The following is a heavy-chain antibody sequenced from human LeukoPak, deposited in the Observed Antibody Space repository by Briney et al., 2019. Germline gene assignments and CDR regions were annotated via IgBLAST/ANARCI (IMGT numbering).Heavy chain of an antibody. D-gene: IGHD3-22*01. Sequence: GSLRLSCAASGFTFSDYYMSWIRQAPGKGLEWVSYISSSGSTIYYADSVKGRFTISRDNAKNSLYLQMNSLRAEDTAVYYCARDRGEYYYDSSGYYSLDYWGQGTLVTVSS. CDR3: ARDRGEYYYDSSGYYSLDY. CDR1: GFTFSDYY. J-gene: IGHJ4*02. CDR2: ISSSGSTI. V-gene: IGHV3-11*01.